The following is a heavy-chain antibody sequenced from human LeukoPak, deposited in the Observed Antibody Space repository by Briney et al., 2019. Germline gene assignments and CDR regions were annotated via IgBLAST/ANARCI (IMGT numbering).Heavy chain of an antibody. J-gene: IGHJ5*02. D-gene: IGHD3-10*01. CDR2: INPRDGET. CDR3: ARDNSVGDIAWWFDP. CDR1: GYTFAGYY. V-gene: IGHV1-2*06. Sequence: ASVKVSCKASGYTFAGYYIHWVRQAPGQGLGWMGRINPRDGETNFAQKFQGRVTMTRDMSTSTDYMELSSLRSEDTAVYYCARDNSVGDIAWWFDPWGQGTLVTVSS.